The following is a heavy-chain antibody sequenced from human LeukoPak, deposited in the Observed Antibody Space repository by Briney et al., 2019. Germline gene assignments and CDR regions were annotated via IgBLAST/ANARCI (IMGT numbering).Heavy chain of an antibody. D-gene: IGHD3-10*01. CDR1: GGSISSYY. Sequence: SETLSLTCTVSGGSISSYYWSWIRQPAGKGLEWIGSIYHSGSTYYNPSLKSRVTMSVDTSKNQFSLKLSSLTAADAAVYYCARGITMVRGVPSYYFDYWGQGTLVTVSS. CDR3: ARGITMVRGVPSYYFDY. V-gene: IGHV4-4*07. J-gene: IGHJ4*02. CDR2: IYHSGST.